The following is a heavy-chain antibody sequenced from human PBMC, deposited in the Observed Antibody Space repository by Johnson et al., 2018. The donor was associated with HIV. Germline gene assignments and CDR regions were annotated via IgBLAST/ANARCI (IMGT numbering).Heavy chain of an antibody. CDR1: GFTFSSYA. D-gene: IGHD3-22*01. V-gene: IGHV3-64*01. CDR3: ARDVHMERYYDSSGYPPPHAVDI. Sequence: EVQLVESGGGLVQPGGSLRLSCAASGFTFSSYAMHWVRQAPGKGLEYVSAISSNGGRTDYANSVKGRFTISRDNSKNPLYLQMNSLRPEATAVYYCARDVHMERYYDSSGYPPPHAVDIWGQGTMVTVSS. CDR2: ISSNGGRT. J-gene: IGHJ3*02.